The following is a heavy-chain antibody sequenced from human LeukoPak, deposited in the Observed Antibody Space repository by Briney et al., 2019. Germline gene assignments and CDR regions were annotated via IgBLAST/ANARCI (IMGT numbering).Heavy chain of an antibody. CDR1: GFTFSSYG. J-gene: IGHJ5*02. V-gene: IGHV3-33*01. CDR3: ARVAAGTYWFDP. Sequence: GGSLRLSCAASGFTFSSYGMYWVRQAPGKGLEGVAIIWYGGSNKYYADSVEGRFTISRDDSKNTVYLEMNSLRAEDTAVYYCARVAAGTYWFDPWGQGTLVTVSS. CDR2: IWYGGSNK. D-gene: IGHD6-13*01.